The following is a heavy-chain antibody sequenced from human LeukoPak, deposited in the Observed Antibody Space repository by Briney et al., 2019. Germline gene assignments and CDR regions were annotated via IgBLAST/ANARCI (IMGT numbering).Heavy chain of an antibody. CDR2: INPDGKRT. V-gene: IGHV3-74*01. CDR1: GFTFGSHW. CDR3: ARDNKEGRTKFDP. Sequence: GGSLRLSCAASGFTFGSHWRHWVRQDPGKGLVWVSRINPDGKRTTYADSVKGRFTISRDNAKNTVYLQMNSLRPDDTALYYCARDNKEGRTKFDPWGQGTLVTVSS. D-gene: IGHD2-2*01. J-gene: IGHJ5*02.